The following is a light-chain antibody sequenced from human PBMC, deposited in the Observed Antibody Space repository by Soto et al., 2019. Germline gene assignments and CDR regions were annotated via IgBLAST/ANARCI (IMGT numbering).Light chain of an antibody. V-gene: IGLV2-8*01. Sequence: QSVLTQPPSASGSPGQSVTISCTGTKNDIGVYDFVSWYQHHPGKAPRLIIYEVVQRPSGVADRFSGSKSGNTASLAVPGLQAGDEADYFRQSYAGSNTYVFGSGTKLTVL. J-gene: IGLJ1*01. CDR3: QSYAGSNTYV. CDR2: EVV. CDR1: KNDIGVYDF.